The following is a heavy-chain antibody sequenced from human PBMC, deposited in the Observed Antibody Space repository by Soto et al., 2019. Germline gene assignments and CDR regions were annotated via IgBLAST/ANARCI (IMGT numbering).Heavy chain of an antibody. D-gene: IGHD3-22*01. CDR3: ARERSRYDRSGYYRPDY. Sequence: SVKVSCKASGDTFSSYAISWVRQAPGQGLEWMGGIIPILGTPNYAQKFQGRVTITADKSTSTAYMELSSLRSEDTAVYYCARERSRYDRSGYYRPDYWGQGTLVTVS. CDR2: IIPILGTP. V-gene: IGHV1-69*10. CDR1: GDTFSSYA. J-gene: IGHJ4*02.